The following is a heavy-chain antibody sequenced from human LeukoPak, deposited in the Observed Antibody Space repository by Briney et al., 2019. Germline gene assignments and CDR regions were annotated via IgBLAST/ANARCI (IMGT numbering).Heavy chain of an antibody. CDR1: KFTFSHYG. V-gene: IGHV3-33*06. CDR3: AKDAQRGFDYSNSLEY. D-gene: IGHD4-11*01. Sequence: GRSLRLSCAASKFTFSHYGMHWVRQAPGKGLQWVAVIWSDGTNQYYADSVKGRFTISRDNSNKMVYLQMNSLRADDTVVYYCAKDAQRGFDYSNSLEYWGQGALVIVSS. CDR2: IWSDGTNQ. J-gene: IGHJ4*02.